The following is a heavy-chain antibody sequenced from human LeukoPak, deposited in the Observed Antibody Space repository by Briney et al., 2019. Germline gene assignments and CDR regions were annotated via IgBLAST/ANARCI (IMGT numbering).Heavy chain of an antibody. Sequence: SETLSLTCAVYGGSFSGYYWSWIRQPPGKGLEWIGEINHSGSTNYNPSLKSRVTISVDTSKNQFSLKLSSVTAADTAVYYCASRPGYSSGSFSLKFSHWGQGTLVTVSS. J-gene: IGHJ4*02. V-gene: IGHV4-34*01. CDR2: INHSGST. CDR3: ASRPGYSSGSFSLKFSH. D-gene: IGHD6-19*01. CDR1: GGSFSGYY.